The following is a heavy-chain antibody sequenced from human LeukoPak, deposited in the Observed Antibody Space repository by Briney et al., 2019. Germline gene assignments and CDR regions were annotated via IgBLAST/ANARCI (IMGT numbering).Heavy chain of an antibody. CDR1: GFTFSSYG. CDR2: ISYDGSNK. D-gene: IGHD2-21*02. CDR3: AKDYQSYCGGDCGGYFDY. J-gene: IGHJ4*02. Sequence: GRSLRLSCAASGFTFSSYGMHWVRQAPGKGLEWVAVISYDGSNKYYADSVKGRFTISRDNSKNTLYLQMNSLRAEDTAVYYCAKDYQSYCGGDCGGYFDYRGQGTLVTVSS. V-gene: IGHV3-30*18.